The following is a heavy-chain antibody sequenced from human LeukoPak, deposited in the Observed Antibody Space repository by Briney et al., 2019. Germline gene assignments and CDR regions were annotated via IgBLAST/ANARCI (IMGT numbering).Heavy chain of an antibody. D-gene: IGHD2-2*01. V-gene: IGHV3-21*01. CDR2: ISSTSDYI. J-gene: IGHJ4*02. Sequence: PGGSLRLSCAVSGFTFSTYSMTWVRQAPGKGLEWVSLISSTSDYIYYADSVKGRFTISRDNAKNSLYLQMNSLRAEDTAVYYCARDPPYCSSISCYIDYWGQGTLVTVSS. CDR3: ARDPPYCSSISCYIDY. CDR1: GFTFSTYS.